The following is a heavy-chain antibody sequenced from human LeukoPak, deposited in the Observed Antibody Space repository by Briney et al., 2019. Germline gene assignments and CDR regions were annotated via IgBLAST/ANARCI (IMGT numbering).Heavy chain of an antibody. CDR1: GFTFNTNA. J-gene: IGHJ4*02. D-gene: IGHD6-13*01. V-gene: IGHV3-23*01. CDR3: AKDQKSIAATGYDY. Sequence: GGSLRLSCAASGFTFNTNAMSWVRQGPGKGLGWVSTISGSGGSTYYADSVKGRFTISRDNSKNTLFLQMNSLRADDTAVYFCAKDQKSIAATGYDYWGQGTLVTVSS. CDR2: ISGSGGST.